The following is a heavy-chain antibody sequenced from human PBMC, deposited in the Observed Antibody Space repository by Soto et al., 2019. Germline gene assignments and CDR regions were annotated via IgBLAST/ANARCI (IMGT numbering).Heavy chain of an antibody. CDR3: APPAPY. CDR2: IWFDGSNK. V-gene: IGHV3-33*01. Sequence: QVQLVESGGGVVQPGRSLRLSCAASGFTFSSYGMHWVRQAPGKGLEWVAVIWFDGSNKFYADSVKGRFTISRDNSKNALSRQRTGRREEDSAAFYCAPPAPYWARGTLVPVSS. D-gene: IGHD2-2*01. J-gene: IGHJ4*02. CDR1: GFTFSSYG.